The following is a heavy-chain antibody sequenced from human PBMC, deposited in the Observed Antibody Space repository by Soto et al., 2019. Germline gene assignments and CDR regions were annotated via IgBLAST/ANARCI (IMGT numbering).Heavy chain of an antibody. D-gene: IGHD6-13*01. CDR2: IYPGDSDT. CDR1: GYSFTSYW. CDR3: ARLAAAGTYYYYYGMDV. J-gene: IGHJ6*02. V-gene: IGHV5-51*01. Sequence: GESLKISCKGSGYSFTSYWIGWVRQMPGKGLEWMGIIYPGDSDTRYSPSFQGQVTISADKSISTAYLQWSSLKASDTAMYYCARLAAAGTYYYYYGMDVWGQGTTVTISS.